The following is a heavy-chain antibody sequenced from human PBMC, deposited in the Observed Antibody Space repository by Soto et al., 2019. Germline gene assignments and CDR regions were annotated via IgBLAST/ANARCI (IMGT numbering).Heavy chain of an antibody. CDR3: ATYGSGTYKPTTFDY. Sequence: QVQLQESGPGLVKPSQTLSLTCTVSGGSISSGGYYWSWIRQHPGKGLEWIGYIYYSGSTYYNPSLKTRVTISVDTSKNHFSLKLSSVTAADTAVYYCATYGSGTYKPTTFDYWGQGTLVTVSS. D-gene: IGHD3-10*01. CDR2: IYYSGST. J-gene: IGHJ4*02. V-gene: IGHV4-31*03. CDR1: GGSISSGGYY.